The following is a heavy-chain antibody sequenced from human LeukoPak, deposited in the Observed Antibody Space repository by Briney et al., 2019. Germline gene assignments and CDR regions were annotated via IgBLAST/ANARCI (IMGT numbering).Heavy chain of an antibody. CDR2: ISAYNGNT. CDR3: AASITMVRGVKSPLLFFDY. Sequence: GASVKVSCKVSGYTLTDLSMHWVRQAPGQGLEWMGWISAYNGNTNYAQKLQGRVTMTTDTSTSTAYMELRSLRSDDTAVYYCAASITMVRGVKSPLLFFDYWGQGTLVTVSS. J-gene: IGHJ4*02. CDR1: GYTLTDLS. D-gene: IGHD3-10*01. V-gene: IGHV1-18*01.